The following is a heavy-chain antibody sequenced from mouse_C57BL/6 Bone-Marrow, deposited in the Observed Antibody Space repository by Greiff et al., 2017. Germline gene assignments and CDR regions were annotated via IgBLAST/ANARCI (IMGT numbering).Heavy chain of an antibody. CDR1: GYTFTDYY. CDR2: IYPGSGNT. V-gene: IGHV1-76*01. D-gene: IGHD1-1*01. Sequence: QVQLQQSGAELVRPGASVKLSCKASGYTFTDYYINWVKQRPGQGLEWIARIYPGSGNTYYNEKFKGKATLTAEKSSSTAYMQLSSLTSEDSAVYFCAREPTTVVHYYAMDYWGQGTSVTVSS. J-gene: IGHJ4*01. CDR3: AREPTTVVHYYAMDY.